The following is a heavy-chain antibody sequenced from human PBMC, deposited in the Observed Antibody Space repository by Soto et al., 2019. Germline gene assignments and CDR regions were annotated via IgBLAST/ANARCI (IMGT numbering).Heavy chain of an antibody. V-gene: IGHV4-59*08. CDR1: GGSISSYY. CDR2: IYYSGST. Sequence: LSQTLSLTCTVSGGSISSYYWSWIRQPPGKGLEWIGYIYYSGSTNYNPSLKSRVTISVDTSKNQFSLKLSSVTAADTAVYYCARQIVATIDYWGQGTLVTVSS. J-gene: IGHJ4*02. D-gene: IGHD5-12*01. CDR3: ARQIVATIDY.